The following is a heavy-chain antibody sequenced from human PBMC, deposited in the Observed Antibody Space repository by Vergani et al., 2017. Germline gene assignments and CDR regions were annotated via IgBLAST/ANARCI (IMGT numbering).Heavy chain of an antibody. J-gene: IGHJ6*02. D-gene: IGHD2-15*01. CDR3: AEERLLRLIEQSYYYGMYV. CDR1: GFTFSSYA. CDR2: ISGSGGST. V-gene: IGHV3-23*01. Sequence: EVQLLESGGGLVQPGGSLRLSCAASGFTFSSYAMSWVRQAPGKGLEWVSAISGSGGSTYYADSVTVRFTISRDTSKNTLYLQMNSLRAKDTAVYYCAEERLLRLIEQSYYYGMYVGGQGTTVTVSS.